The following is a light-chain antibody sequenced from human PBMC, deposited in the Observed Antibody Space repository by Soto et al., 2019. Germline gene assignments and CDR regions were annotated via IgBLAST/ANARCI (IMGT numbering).Light chain of an antibody. J-gene: IGKJ4*01. CDR1: HSIHHN. V-gene: IGKV3-20*01. Sequence: LTQSPGTLSLSPGERVTLSCRASHSIHHNLACHQKKPVQAPRLLIDGASRRATGMPDRFSGSGSGTEFTLTISRLEPEDFAVYYGQQYYRSRPKFGGGTKVESK. CDR2: GAS. CDR3: QQYYRSRPK.